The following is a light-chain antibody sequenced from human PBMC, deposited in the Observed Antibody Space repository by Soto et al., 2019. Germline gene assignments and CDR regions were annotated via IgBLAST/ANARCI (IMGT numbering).Light chain of an antibody. J-gene: IGKJ1*01. CDR1: QSVSSN. CDR3: QQYNNWPRT. Sequence: IVMTQSPATLSVSPGERATLSCRASQSVSSNLAWYQQKPGQATRLLIYGASTWATGIPARFSGSGSGTDFTLTISSLQSEDFAVYYCQQYNNWPRTFGQGTKVEIK. CDR2: GAS. V-gene: IGKV3-15*01.